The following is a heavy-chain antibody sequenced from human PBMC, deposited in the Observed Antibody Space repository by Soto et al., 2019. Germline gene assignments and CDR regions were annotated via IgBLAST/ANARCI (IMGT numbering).Heavy chain of an antibody. V-gene: IGHV1-18*01. CDR1: GYTFTGYG. Sequence: QVQLVQSGGEVKKPGASVKVSCKASGYTFTGYGVSWVRQAPGQGLEWMGWISAYNGNTDYAQKLQGRVTMTTDTSTSTAYMELTSLRSDDTAVYHCARDKSGAVTSPGDYWGQGTLVTVSS. CDR2: ISAYNGNT. D-gene: IGHD2-8*02. CDR3: ARDKSGAVTSPGDY. J-gene: IGHJ4*02.